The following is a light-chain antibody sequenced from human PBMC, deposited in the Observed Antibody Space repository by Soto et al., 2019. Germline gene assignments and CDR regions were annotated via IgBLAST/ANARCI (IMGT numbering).Light chain of an antibody. Sequence: QSALTQPPSVSGSPGQSVTISCTGTSTDFVSYNRVSWYQQPPGTAPKLIIYEASNRPSGVPDRFSGSKSGNTASLTISGLKAADEADYYCSLYTRENTYVFGTGTKVTXL. J-gene: IGLJ1*01. CDR3: SLYTRENTYV. CDR2: EAS. CDR1: STDFVSYNR. V-gene: IGLV2-18*01.